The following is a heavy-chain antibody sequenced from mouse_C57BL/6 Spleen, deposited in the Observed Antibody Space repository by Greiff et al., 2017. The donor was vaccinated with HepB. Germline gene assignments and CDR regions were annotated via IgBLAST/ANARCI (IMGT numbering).Heavy chain of an antibody. V-gene: IGHV2-5*01. J-gene: IGHJ4*01. CDR2: IWRGGST. CDR1: GFSLTSYG. Sequence: VQLQQSGPGLVQPSQSLSITCTVSGFSLTSYGVHWVRQSPGKGLEWLGVIWRGGSTDYNAAFMSRMSITKDNSKSQVFFKMNSLQADDTAIYYWAITIYDGYYSYAMDYWGQGTSGTVSS. CDR3: AITIYDGYYSYAMDY. D-gene: IGHD2-3*01.